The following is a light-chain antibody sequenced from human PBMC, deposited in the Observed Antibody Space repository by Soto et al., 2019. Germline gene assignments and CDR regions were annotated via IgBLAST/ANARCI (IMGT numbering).Light chain of an antibody. Sequence: QSVLTQPASVSGSPGQSITISCTGTSSDVGGYNYVSWYQQHPGKAHKLMIYDVSNRPSGVSNRFSGSKSVNTASLTISGLQAEDEADYYCSSYTSSSTLVVFGGGTKLTVL. CDR1: SSDVGGYNY. CDR2: DVS. V-gene: IGLV2-14*01. J-gene: IGLJ2*01. CDR3: SSYTSSSTLVV.